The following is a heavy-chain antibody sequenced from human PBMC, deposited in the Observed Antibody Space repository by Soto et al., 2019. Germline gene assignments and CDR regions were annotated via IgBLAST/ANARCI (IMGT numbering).Heavy chain of an antibody. Sequence: QVPLVQSGAEVKKPGASVKVSCKASGYTFTSYGISWVRQAPGQGLEWMGWISAYNGNTNYAQKFQGRVTMTRDTSTSTVYMELSSLRSEDTAVYYCARVEGLDAFDYWGQGTLVTVSS. CDR2: ISAYNGNT. D-gene: IGHD2-2*03. V-gene: IGHV1-18*01. CDR1: GYTFTSYG. CDR3: ARVEGLDAFDY. J-gene: IGHJ4*02.